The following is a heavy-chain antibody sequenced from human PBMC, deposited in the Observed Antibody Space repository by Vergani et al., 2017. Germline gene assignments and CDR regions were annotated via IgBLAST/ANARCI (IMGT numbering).Heavy chain of an antibody. D-gene: IGHD6-19*01. CDR1: GYTFTSYD. Sequence: QVQLVQSGAEVKKPGASVKVSCKASGYTFTSYDINWVRQATGQGLEWMGWMNPNSGNTGYAQKFKGRVTMTRNNSISTAYMELSSLRSEDTAVYYCARWGYSSGWSIPYYYYGMDVWGQGTTVTVSS. V-gene: IGHV1-8*01. CDR3: ARWGYSSGWSIPYYYYGMDV. CDR2: MNPNSGNT. J-gene: IGHJ6*02.